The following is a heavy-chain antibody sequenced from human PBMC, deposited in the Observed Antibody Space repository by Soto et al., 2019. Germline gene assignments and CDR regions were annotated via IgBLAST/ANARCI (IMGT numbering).Heavy chain of an antibody. J-gene: IGHJ4*02. Sequence: QLQLQESGSGLVKPSQTLSLTCVVSGGSISSGGYSWSWIRQPPGKGLEWIGYIYHSGSTYYNPSLNSPVTISGASAHNQFSLQLTSVTAAGTAVYYCARLPDYWRQGTLVTVSS. CDR1: GGSISSGGYS. CDR2: IYHSGST. V-gene: IGHV4-30-2*01. CDR3: ARLPDY.